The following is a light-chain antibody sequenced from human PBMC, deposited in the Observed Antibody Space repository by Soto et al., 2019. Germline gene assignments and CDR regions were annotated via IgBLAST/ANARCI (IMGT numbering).Light chain of an antibody. CDR1: QSISSW. CDR2: KAS. Sequence: DLQMTQSPSTLSASVGVRVTITCRASQSISSWLAWYQQKPGTAPNLLIYKASTLQSGGPSRFSGSGSGTEFTLTISSLQPDDSATYYCQQYNDNWTFGQGTKVEIK. CDR3: QQYNDNWT. V-gene: IGKV1-5*03. J-gene: IGKJ1*01.